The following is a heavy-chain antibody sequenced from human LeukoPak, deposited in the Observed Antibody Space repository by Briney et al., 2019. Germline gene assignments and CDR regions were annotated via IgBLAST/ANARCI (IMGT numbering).Heavy chain of an antibody. V-gene: IGHV1-69*04. D-gene: IGHD6-19*01. Sequence: SVKVSCKASGGTFSSYAISWVRQAPGQELEWMGRIIPILGIANYAQKFQGRVTITADKSTSTAYMELNSLRSEDTAVYYCARDYGIAVAGTYYYYYGMDVWGQGTTVTVSS. CDR2: IIPILGIA. CDR3: ARDYGIAVAGTYYYYYGMDV. CDR1: GGTFSSYA. J-gene: IGHJ6*02.